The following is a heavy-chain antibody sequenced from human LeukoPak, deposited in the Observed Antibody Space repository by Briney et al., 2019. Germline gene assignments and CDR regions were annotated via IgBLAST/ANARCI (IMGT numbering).Heavy chain of an antibody. CDR1: GGAFSNFA. D-gene: IGHD3-22*01. CDR3: ARASGDSSNYDFPKPYSY. Sequence: RASLKVSCKASGGAFSNFAINWVRQAPGQGPEWMGGVIPIFGRANYAQRLQGRVTITADESTSTVYMELSSLRSEDTAVYYCARASGDSSNYDFPKPYSYWGQGTLVTVSS. J-gene: IGHJ4*02. CDR2: VIPIFGRA. V-gene: IGHV1-69*13.